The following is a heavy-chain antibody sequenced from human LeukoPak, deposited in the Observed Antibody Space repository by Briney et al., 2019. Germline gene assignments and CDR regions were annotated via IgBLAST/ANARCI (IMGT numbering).Heavy chain of an antibody. V-gene: IGHV1-18*01. D-gene: IGHD6-19*01. J-gene: IGHJ4*02. CDR3: ARQGLVVSAYYCDY. CDR1: GYTFTRYG. CDR2: ISAYNGNT. Sequence: ASVKVSCKASGYTFTRYGISWVRQAPGQGLEWMGWISAYNGNTNYAQKLQCRVTMTTDTSTSTAYVELRSLRSDDTAVYYCARQGLVVSAYYCDYWGQGTLATVSS.